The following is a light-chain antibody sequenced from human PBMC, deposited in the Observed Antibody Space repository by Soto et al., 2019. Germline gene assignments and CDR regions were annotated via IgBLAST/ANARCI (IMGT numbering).Light chain of an antibody. CDR3: QNYNNVPLT. CDR2: DAS. CDR1: QGISSD. Sequence: DIQITQSPSSLSASVGDRVTIICRASQGISSDLAWYQQKSGKVPKLLIYDASTLQSGVPSRFSGSGSGTDFTLTISSLQPEDVATYYCQNYNNVPLTFGGGTKVDIK. V-gene: IGKV1-27*01. J-gene: IGKJ4*01.